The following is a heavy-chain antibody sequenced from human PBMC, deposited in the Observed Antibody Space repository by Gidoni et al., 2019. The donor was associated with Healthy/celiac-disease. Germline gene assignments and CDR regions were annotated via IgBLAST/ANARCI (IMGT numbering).Heavy chain of an antibody. Sequence: QVQLVQSGAEVKKPGASVKVSCTASGYTFTSYYMHWVRQAPGQGLEWMGIINPSGGSTSYAQKFQGRVTMTRDTSTSTVYMELSSLRSEDTAVYYCASLSYCSGGSCHDYYYYGMDVWGQGTTVTVSS. CDR3: ASLSYCSGGSCHDYYYYGMDV. CDR2: INPSGGST. D-gene: IGHD2-15*01. J-gene: IGHJ6*02. CDR1: GYTFTSYY. V-gene: IGHV1-46*01.